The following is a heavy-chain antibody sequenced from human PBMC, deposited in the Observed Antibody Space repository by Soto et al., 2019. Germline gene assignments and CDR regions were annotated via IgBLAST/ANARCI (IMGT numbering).Heavy chain of an antibody. CDR1: GGSVSSGSYY. D-gene: IGHD3-3*01. CDR2: IYYSGST. V-gene: IGHV4-61*01. Sequence: QVQLQESGPGLVKPSETLSLTCTVPGGSVSSGSYYWSWIRQPPGKGLEWIGYIYYSGSTNYNPSLKSRVTISVDTSKNQFSLKLSSVTAADTAVYYCARTLARYYFDYWGQGTLVTVSS. J-gene: IGHJ4*02. CDR3: ARTLARYYFDY.